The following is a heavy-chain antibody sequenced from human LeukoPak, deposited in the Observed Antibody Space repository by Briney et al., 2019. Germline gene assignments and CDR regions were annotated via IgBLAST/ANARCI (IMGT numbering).Heavy chain of an antibody. Sequence: GGSLRLSCAASGFTFSSYGMHWVRQAPGKGLEWVAFIRYDGSNKYYADSVKGRFTISRDNSKNTLYLQMNSLRAEDTAVYYGAKDDDSDFWSGDVWGQGTLVTVSS. CDR2: IRYDGSNK. D-gene: IGHD3-3*01. J-gene: IGHJ4*02. CDR1: GFTFSSYG. V-gene: IGHV3-30*02. CDR3: AKDDDSDFWSGDV.